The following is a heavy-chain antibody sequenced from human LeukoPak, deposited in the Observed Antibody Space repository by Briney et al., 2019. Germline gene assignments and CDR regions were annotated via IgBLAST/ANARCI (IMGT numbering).Heavy chain of an antibody. J-gene: IGHJ6*03. CDR3: TTNQQLPGYYYYYMDV. D-gene: IGHD6-13*01. CDR2: IKRKTDGGTT. CDR1: GFTFSNAW. V-gene: IGHV3-15*01. Sequence: GGSLRLSCAASGFTFSNAWMSWVRQAPGKGLEWVGRIKRKTDGGTTDYAAPVKGRFTISRDDSKNTLYLQMNSLKIEDTAVYYRTTNQQLPGYYYYYMDVWGKGTTVTVSS.